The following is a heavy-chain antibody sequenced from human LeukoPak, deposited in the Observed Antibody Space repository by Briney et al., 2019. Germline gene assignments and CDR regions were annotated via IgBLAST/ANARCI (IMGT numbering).Heavy chain of an antibody. J-gene: IGHJ4*02. CDR1: GYTFTSYD. CDR3: ARNIVATTNYDS. CDR2: INLNSGHT. Sequence: GASVKVSCKASGYTFTSYDINWVRQATGQGLEWMGWINLNSGHTGFAQKFQGRVTLTWDSSISTAYMELSSLTSEDTAVYYCARNIVATTNYDSWGQGTLVTVFS. D-gene: IGHD5-12*01. V-gene: IGHV1-8*01.